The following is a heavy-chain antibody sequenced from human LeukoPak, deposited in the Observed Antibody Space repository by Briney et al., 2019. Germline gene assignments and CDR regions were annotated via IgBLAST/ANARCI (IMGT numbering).Heavy chain of an antibody. CDR2: IKQDGGER. CDR1: GFSFSRYW. Sequence: SGGSLRLSCAASGFSFSRYWMSWVRQAPGKGLEWVANIKQDGGERYYVDSVKGRFTISRDNAKNSLYLQMNSLRAEDTAVCFCARGGGAFDIWGQGTMVTVSS. D-gene: IGHD5-12*01. CDR3: ARGGGAFDI. J-gene: IGHJ3*02. V-gene: IGHV3-7*01.